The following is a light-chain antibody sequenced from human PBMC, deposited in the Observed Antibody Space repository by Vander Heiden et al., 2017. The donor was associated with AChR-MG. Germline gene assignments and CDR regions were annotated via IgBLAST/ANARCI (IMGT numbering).Light chain of an antibody. CDR1: SRDFGLYTY. CDR3: SSFASSSTVV. J-gene: IGLJ2*01. V-gene: IGLV2-14*03. CDR2: DVN. Sequence: QSALTHSASVSGSPGHSTTISGPGPSRDFGLYTYVSWYQQHPGKVPKLIIYDVNTRPSGVSNRFSGAKSGNTASLTISGLQAEDEADYYCSSFASSSTVVFGGGTKVTVL.